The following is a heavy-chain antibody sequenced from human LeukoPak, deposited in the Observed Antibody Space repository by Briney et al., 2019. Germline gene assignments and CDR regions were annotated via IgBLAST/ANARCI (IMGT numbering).Heavy chain of an antibody. CDR3: PRAARAYFDY. CDR2: IYHSGST. Sequence: SQTLSLTCTVSGGSISSGGYYWSWIRQPPGKGLEWIGYIYHSGSTYYNPSLKSRVTISVDRSKNQFSLKLSSVTAADTAVYYCPRAARAYFDYWGQGTLVTVSS. D-gene: IGHD6-6*01. CDR1: GGSISSGGYY. V-gene: IGHV4-30-2*01. J-gene: IGHJ4*02.